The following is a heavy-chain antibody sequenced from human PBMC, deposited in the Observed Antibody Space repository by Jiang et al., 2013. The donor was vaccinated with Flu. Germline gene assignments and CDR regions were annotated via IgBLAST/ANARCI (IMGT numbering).Heavy chain of an antibody. J-gene: IGHJ4*02. CDR3: AKDGVEGSVLRYFDWLFPVDY. CDR2: ISYDGSNK. D-gene: IGHD3-9*01. Sequence: PGKGLEWVAVISYDGSNKYYADSVKGRFTISRDNSKNTLYLQMNSLRAEDTAVYYCAKDGVEGSVLRYFDWLFPVDYWGQGTLVTVSS. V-gene: IGHV3-30*18.